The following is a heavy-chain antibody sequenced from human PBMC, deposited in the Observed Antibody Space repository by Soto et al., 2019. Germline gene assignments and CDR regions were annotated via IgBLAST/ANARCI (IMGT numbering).Heavy chain of an antibody. V-gene: IGHV4-31*04. D-gene: IGHD3-16*01. CDR3: VTNRGDYDGSFFAH. Sequence: QVRLQESGPGPVKPSQTLSLSCTVSGASITSGGSYWTWIRQQPGKGLEWLGYIYYSGSTKYNPSLESRVTMSLATSKNLFSLRLNSVTAADTAVYYCVTNRGDYDGSFFAHWGQGTLVTVSS. CDR2: IYYSGST. J-gene: IGHJ4*02. CDR1: GASITSGGSY.